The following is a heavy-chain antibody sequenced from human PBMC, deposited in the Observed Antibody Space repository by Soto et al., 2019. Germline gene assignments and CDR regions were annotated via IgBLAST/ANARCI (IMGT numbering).Heavy chain of an antibody. CDR3: AGPGSGAKEYDDFWSGYYYYGMDV. D-gene: IGHD3-3*01. Sequence: PGGSLRLSCAASGFTFSSYSMNWVRQAPGKGLEWVSYISSSSSTIYYADSVKGRFTISRDNAKNSLYLQMNSLRDEDTAVYYCAGPGSGAKEYDDFWSGYYYYGMDVWGKGTTVTVSS. J-gene: IGHJ6*04. CDR1: GFTFSSYS. V-gene: IGHV3-48*02. CDR2: ISSSSSTI.